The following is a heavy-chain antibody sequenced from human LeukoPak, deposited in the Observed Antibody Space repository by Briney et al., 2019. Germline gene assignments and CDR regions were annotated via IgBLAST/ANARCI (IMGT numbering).Heavy chain of an antibody. CDR2: IYYSGST. CDR1: GGSISSGDYY. D-gene: IGHD3-3*01. J-gene: IGHJ5*01. Sequence: SETLSLTCTVSGGSISSGDYYWSWIRQLPGKGLEWIGYIYYSGSTYYNPSLKSRVTISVDTSKNQFSLKLSSVTAADTAVYYCARETYDFWSGLNWFDSWGQGTLVTVSS. CDR3: ARETYDFWSGLNWFDS. V-gene: IGHV4-30-4*01.